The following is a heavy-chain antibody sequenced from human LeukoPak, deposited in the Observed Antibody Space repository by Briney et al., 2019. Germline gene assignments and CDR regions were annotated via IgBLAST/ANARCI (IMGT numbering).Heavy chain of an antibody. J-gene: IGHJ3*02. Sequence: ASVKLSCKASGGTFSSYAISWVRQAPGQGLEWMGRIIPIFGTANYAQKFQGRVTITTDESTSTAYMEMSSLRSEDTAVYYCARDPDLEGGGSYAFDIWGQGTMVTVSS. V-gene: IGHV1-69*05. CDR2: IIPIFGTA. D-gene: IGHD3-16*01. CDR3: ARDPDLEGGGSYAFDI. CDR1: GGTFSSYA.